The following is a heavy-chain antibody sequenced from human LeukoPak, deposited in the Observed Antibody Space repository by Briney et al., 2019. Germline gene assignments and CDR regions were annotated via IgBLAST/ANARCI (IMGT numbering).Heavy chain of an antibody. CDR3: ARVPSSSWPVGYFDY. Sequence: ASVKVSCKASGYTFTVYAMHWVRQAPGQRLEWMGWINTGNGNTKYSQKFQGRVTITGDTSASTVYMELSSLRSEDTAVYYCARVPSSSWPVGYFDYWGQGTLVTVSS. V-gene: IGHV1-3*04. CDR1: GYTFTVYA. CDR2: INTGNGNT. J-gene: IGHJ4*02. D-gene: IGHD6-13*01.